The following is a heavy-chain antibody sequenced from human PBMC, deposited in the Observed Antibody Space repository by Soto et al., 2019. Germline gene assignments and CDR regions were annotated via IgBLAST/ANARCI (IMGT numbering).Heavy chain of an antibody. V-gene: IGHV2-5*02. CDR2: IYWDDDK. D-gene: IGHD3-16*01. J-gene: IGHJ5*02. Sequence: QITLKESGPALVRPTQTLTLTCTFSGFSLSTTGVGVGWFRQPPGKALEWLALIYWDDDKRYSPSLKSRLTITKDTSKNEVILTMTNMDPVDTATYYCAQRLREFGLGRERANYLDPWGQGTVVTVSS. CDR3: AQRLREFGLGRERANYLDP. CDR1: GFSLSTTGVG.